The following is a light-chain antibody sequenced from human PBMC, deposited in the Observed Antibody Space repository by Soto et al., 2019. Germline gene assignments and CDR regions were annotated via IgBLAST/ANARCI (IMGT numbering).Light chain of an antibody. CDR3: QQYYPSSPLT. CDR1: QNINRY. Sequence: DIQMTQSPSTLSEFVGDTVTITCRASQNINRYLAWYHQKPGKAPKLLIYDSSTLERGVPSRFNGSGSATAFTLTISSLQPEDFATYYCQQYYPSSPLTFGGGTQ. V-gene: IGKV1-5*01. J-gene: IGKJ4*01. CDR2: DSS.